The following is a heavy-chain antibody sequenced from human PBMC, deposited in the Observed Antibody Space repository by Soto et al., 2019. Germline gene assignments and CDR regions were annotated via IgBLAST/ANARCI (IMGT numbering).Heavy chain of an antibody. J-gene: IGHJ4*02. Sequence: PSESLSVACPVSGCSMSSGGYSGSWIRQHPGKGLEWIGYIYYSGSTYYNPSLKSRVTISVDTSKNQFSLKLSSVTAEDTAVYYRARDYYDSGNDYWGQGTLVPVS. D-gene: IGHD3-10*01. V-gene: IGHV4-31*03. CDR2: IYYSGST. CDR1: GCSMSSGGYS. CDR3: ARDYYDSGNDY.